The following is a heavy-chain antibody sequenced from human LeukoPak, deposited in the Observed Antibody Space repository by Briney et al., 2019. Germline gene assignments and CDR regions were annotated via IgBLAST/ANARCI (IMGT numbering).Heavy chain of an antibody. CDR1: GGSISSSSYY. Sequence: PSETLSLTCTVSGGSISSSSYYWGWIRQPPGKGLEWVSGISGGGDSTYYGDSVKGRFTISRDNSKNTLYLQMNSLRAEDTAVYYCAPLYGLGRETFFDYWGQGTLVTVSS. V-gene: IGHV3-23*01. CDR3: APLYGLGRETFFDY. CDR2: ISGGGDST. J-gene: IGHJ4*02. D-gene: IGHD3-10*01.